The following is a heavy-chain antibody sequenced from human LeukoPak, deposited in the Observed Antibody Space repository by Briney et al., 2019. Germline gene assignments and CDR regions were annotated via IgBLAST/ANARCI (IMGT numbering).Heavy chain of an antibody. CDR2: INSISSYI. CDR1: GFTFVSYT. D-gene: IGHD4-17*01. Sequence: GGSLRLSCAASGFTFVSYTMNWVRQAPGKGLEWVSSINSISSYIYYADSVKGRFTISRDNAKNSLYLQMNSLRAEDTAVYYCARGGYGDYRGDWGQGTLVTVSS. CDR3: ARGGYGDYRGD. J-gene: IGHJ4*02. V-gene: IGHV3-21*01.